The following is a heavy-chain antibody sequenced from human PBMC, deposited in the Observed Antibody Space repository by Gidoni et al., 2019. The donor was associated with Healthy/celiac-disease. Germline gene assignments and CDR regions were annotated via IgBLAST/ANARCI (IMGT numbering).Heavy chain of an antibody. D-gene: IGHD2-15*01. Sequence: EVQLLESGGGLVQPGGSLRLSCAASGFTFSSYAMGWVRQAPGKGVEWVSAISGSGGSTYYADSVKGRFTISRDNSKNTLYLQMNSLRAEDTAVYYCAKSPRVVAEVSHWGQGTLVTVSS. J-gene: IGHJ4*02. CDR3: AKSPRVVAEVSH. V-gene: IGHV3-23*01. CDR1: GFTFSSYA. CDR2: ISGSGGST.